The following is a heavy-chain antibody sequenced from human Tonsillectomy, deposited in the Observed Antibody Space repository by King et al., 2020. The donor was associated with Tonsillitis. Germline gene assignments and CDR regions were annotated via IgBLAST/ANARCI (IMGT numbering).Heavy chain of an antibody. CDR2: ISYDGSNK. Sequence: VQLVESGGGVVQPGRSLRLSCAASRFTFSSYAMHWVRQAPGKGQEWVTLISYDGSNKYYADSVKGRFTISRDNSKNTLYLQMNSLRAEDTAVYYCARASSKYCSGGSFYSSPFDYWGQGTLVTVSS. CDR3: ARASSKYCSGGSFYSSPFDY. CDR1: RFTFSSYA. V-gene: IGHV3-30-3*01. J-gene: IGHJ4*02. D-gene: IGHD2-15*01.